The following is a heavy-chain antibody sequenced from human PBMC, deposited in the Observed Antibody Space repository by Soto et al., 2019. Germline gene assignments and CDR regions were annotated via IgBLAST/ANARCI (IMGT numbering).Heavy chain of an antibody. J-gene: IGHJ4*02. CDR1: GGTFSSYA. Sequence: SEKVSCKASGGTFSSYASSRVRQAPGQGLEWMGGIIPIFGTANYAQKFQGRVTITADESTSTAYMELSSLRSEDTAVYYSDVADDSYGQYYFDYWGQGTLVNVSS. CDR3: DVADDSYGQYYFDY. V-gene: IGHV1-69*13. D-gene: IGHD5-18*01. CDR2: IIPIFGTA.